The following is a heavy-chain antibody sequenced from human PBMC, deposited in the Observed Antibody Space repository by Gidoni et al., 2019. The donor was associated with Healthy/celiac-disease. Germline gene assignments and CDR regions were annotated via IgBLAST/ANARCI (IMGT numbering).Heavy chain of an antibody. CDR1: GYTFTGYY. V-gene: IGHV1-2*02. D-gene: IGHD5-12*01. Sequence: QVQLVQSGAEVKKPGASVKVSCKAPGYTFTGYYMHWVRQAPGQGLEWMGWINPNSGGTNYAQKFQGRVTMTRDTSISTAYMELSRLRSDDTAVYYCARDGYSGYDSPYYYGMDVWGQGTTVTVSS. CDR3: ARDGYSGYDSPYYYGMDV. J-gene: IGHJ6*02. CDR2: INPNSGGT.